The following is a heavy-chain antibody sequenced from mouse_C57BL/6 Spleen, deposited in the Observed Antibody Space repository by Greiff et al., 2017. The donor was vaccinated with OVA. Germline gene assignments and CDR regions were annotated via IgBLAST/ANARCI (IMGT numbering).Heavy chain of an antibody. CDR3: APSYDYDGGFAY. D-gene: IGHD2-4*01. CDR2: IWSGGST. Sequence: QVQLQQSGPGLVQPSQSLSITCTVSGFSLTSYGVHWVRQPPGKGLEWLGVIWSGGSTDYNAAFISRLSISKDNSKSQVFFKMNSLQADDTAIYYCAPSYDYDGGFAYWGQGTLVTVSA. CDR1: GFSLTSYG. J-gene: IGHJ3*01. V-gene: IGHV2-4*01.